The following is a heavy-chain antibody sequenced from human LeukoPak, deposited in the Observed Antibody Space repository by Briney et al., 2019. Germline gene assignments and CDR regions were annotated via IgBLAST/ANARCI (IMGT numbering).Heavy chain of an antibody. J-gene: IGHJ4*02. CDR2: ISSSSSYI. CDR3: ARDRTYGDYTAAFDY. Sequence: GGSLRLSCAASGFTFSSYSMNWVRQAPGKGLEWVSSISSSSSYIYYADSVKGRFTISRDNAKNSLYLQMNSLRAEDTAVYYCARDRTYGDYTAAFDYWGQGTLATVSS. CDR1: GFTFSSYS. D-gene: IGHD4-17*01. V-gene: IGHV3-21*01.